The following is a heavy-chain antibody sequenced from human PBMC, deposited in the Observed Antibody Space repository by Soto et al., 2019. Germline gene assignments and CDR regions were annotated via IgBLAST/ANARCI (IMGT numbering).Heavy chain of an antibody. D-gene: IGHD2-15*01. CDR3: ARGRGWRDY. J-gene: IGHJ4*02. CDR1: GYTFTNYD. CDR2: MDPKSGNT. V-gene: IGHV1-8*01. Sequence: QVQLVQSGAEVKKPGASVKVSGKASGYTFTNYDINWVRQAPGQGLEWKGWMDPKSGNTDYAQKFQGRVTITRNTSITPAYLEVSSLSSEDTAVYFCARGRGWRDYWGQGTLVTVSS.